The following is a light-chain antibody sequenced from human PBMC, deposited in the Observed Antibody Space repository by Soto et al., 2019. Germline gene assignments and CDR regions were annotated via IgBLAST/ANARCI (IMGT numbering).Light chain of an antibody. J-gene: IGKJ4*01. CDR2: AAS. CDR1: QSISSY. V-gene: IGKV1-39*01. CDR3: QQSYSSPLT. Sequence: DIQMTQSPSSLSASVGDRVTITCRASQSISSYLNWHQQKPGKAPNLLIYAASTLQSGVPSRFSGSGSGTDFTLTISSLQPEDFATYYCQQSYSSPLTFGRGTKVEI.